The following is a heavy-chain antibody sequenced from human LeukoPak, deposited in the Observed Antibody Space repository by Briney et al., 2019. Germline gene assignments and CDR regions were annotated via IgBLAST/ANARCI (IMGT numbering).Heavy chain of an antibody. V-gene: IGHV4-59*12. CDR1: GGSISSYY. Sequence: PSETLSLTCTVSGGSISSYYWSWIRQPPGKGLEWMGYIYYSGSTNYNPSLKSRVTISVDTSKNQFSLKLSSVTAADTAVYYCARETVTTVLDYWGQGTLVTVSS. CDR3: ARETVTTVLDY. J-gene: IGHJ4*02. CDR2: IYYSGST. D-gene: IGHD4-17*01.